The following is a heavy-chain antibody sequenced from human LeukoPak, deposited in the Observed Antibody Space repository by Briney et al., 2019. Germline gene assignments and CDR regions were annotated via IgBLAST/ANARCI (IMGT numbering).Heavy chain of an antibody. CDR2: VYTSGST. V-gene: IGHV4-4*07. J-gene: IGHJ4*02. D-gene: IGHD1-1*01. CDR3: ARETAAGNWYYFDY. CDR1: GGSTSSYY. Sequence: TSETLSLTCTVSGGSTSSYYWSWIRQPAGKGLQWIGRVYTSGSTNSNPSLKSRVTMSGDTSKNQLSLKLSSVTAADTAVYYCARETAAGNWYYFDYWGQGTLVTVSS.